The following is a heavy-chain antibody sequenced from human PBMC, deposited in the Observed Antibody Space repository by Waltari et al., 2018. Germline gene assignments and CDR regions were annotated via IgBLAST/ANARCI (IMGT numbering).Heavy chain of an antibody. Sequence: EAQLLESGGGLVQPGGSLRLSCADFGFTFSTHALTWVRQAPGKGLAWVSSISGSADYTYYADSVKVRFTISRDNSKNMLYLQMNSIRAEDTAVYYCAKTPLVTVGYFDQWGQGTMVTVSS. CDR2: ISGSADYT. D-gene: IGHD1-26*01. J-gene: IGHJ4*02. V-gene: IGHV3-23*01. CDR1: GFTFSTHA. CDR3: AKTPLVTVGYFDQ.